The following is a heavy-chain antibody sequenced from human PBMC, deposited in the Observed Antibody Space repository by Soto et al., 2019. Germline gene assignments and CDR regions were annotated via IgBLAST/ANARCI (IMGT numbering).Heavy chain of an antibody. D-gene: IGHD3-22*01. CDR3: ASNRNYYYDSSGYYLDY. Sequence: PGGSLRLSCAASGFTFSDYYMSWIRQAPGKGLEWVSYISSSGSTIYYADSVKGRFTISRGNAKNPLYLQMNSLRAEDTAVYYCASNRNYYYDSSGYYLDYWGQGTLVTVSS. J-gene: IGHJ4*02. CDR2: ISSSGSTI. V-gene: IGHV3-11*01. CDR1: GFTFSDYY.